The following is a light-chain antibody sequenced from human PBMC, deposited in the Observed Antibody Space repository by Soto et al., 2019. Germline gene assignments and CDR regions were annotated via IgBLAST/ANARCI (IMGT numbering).Light chain of an antibody. V-gene: IGKV1-5*03. Sequence: DIQMTQSPSTLSASVGDRVTITCRASQSISYCLAWYQQKPGKAPKLLIYKASSLESGVPSRFSGSVSGTEFTLTISSLQPDDFATYYCQQYSDYPWTFGQETMVEIK. CDR3: QQYSDYPWT. CDR2: KAS. CDR1: QSISYC. J-gene: IGKJ1*01.